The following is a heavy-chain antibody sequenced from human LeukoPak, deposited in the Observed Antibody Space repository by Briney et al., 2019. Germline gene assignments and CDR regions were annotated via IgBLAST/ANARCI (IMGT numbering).Heavy chain of an antibody. Sequence: GGSLRLSCAASGFTFSTYWMNWARQAPGKGLEWVASINPSGSVKYYVNSVKGRFTISRDNSKNTLYLQMNSLRPEDTAVYYCARDSITGTSYYYYGMDVWGQGTTVTVSS. V-gene: IGHV3-7*01. D-gene: IGHD1-7*01. CDR3: ARDSITGTSYYYYGMDV. CDR2: INPSGSVK. CDR1: GFTFSTYW. J-gene: IGHJ6*02.